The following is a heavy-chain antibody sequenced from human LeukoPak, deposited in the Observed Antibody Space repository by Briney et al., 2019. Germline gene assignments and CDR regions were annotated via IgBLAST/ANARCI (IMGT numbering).Heavy chain of an antibody. D-gene: IGHD2-15*01. V-gene: IGHV3-30*02. Sequence: PGGSPRLSCAASGFIFSNYGMHWVRQAPGKGLEWVAFIRYDGSDKYYADSVKGRFTISRDNSKNTLYLQTNSLGAEDTAVYYCAKDSVGGQNWFDPWGQGTLVTVSS. J-gene: IGHJ5*02. CDR2: IRYDGSDK. CDR3: AKDSVGGQNWFDP. CDR1: GFIFSNYG.